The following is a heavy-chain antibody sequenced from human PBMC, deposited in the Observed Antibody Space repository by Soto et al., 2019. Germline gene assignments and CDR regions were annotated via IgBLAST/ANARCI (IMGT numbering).Heavy chain of an antibody. CDR3: ARDHYVYDILTGYGYYYGMDV. Sequence: SETLSLTCTVSGGSISSYYWSWIRQPPGKGLEWIGYIYDSGSTNYNPSLKSRVTISVDTSKNQFSLKLSSVTAADTAVYYCARDHYVYDILTGYGYYYGMDVWGQGTTVTVSS. CDR1: GGSISSYY. D-gene: IGHD3-9*01. V-gene: IGHV4-59*12. CDR2: IYDSGST. J-gene: IGHJ6*02.